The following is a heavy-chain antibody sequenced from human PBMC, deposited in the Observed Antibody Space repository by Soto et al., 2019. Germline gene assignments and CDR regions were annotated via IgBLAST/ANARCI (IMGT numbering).Heavy chain of an antibody. CDR1: GGSFSGYY. V-gene: IGHV4-34*01. Sequence: NPSETLSLTCAVYGGSFSGYYWSWIRQPPGKGLEWIGEINHSGSTNYNPSLKSRVTISVDTSKNQFSLKLSSVTAADTAVYYCARSPGPYYRNTTCYSATGLERITGTTRQYYFNCSGQGTRVT. D-gene: IGHD1-7*01. CDR2: INHSGST. CDR3: ARSPGPYYRNTTCYSATGLERITGTTRQYYFNC. J-gene: IGHJ4*02.